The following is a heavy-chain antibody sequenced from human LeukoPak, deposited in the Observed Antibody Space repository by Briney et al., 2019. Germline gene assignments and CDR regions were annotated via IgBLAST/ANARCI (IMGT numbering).Heavy chain of an antibody. Sequence: PGRSLRLSCAASGFTFSSYAMHWVRQAPGKGLEWVAVISYDGSNKYYADSVKGRFTISRDNSKNTLYLQMNSLRAEDTAVYYCARDRSYYYDSSGYYLGYWGQGTLVTVSS. V-gene: IGHV3-30*01. CDR2: ISYDGSNK. D-gene: IGHD3-22*01. J-gene: IGHJ4*02. CDR3: ARDRSYYYDSSGYYLGY. CDR1: GFTFSSYA.